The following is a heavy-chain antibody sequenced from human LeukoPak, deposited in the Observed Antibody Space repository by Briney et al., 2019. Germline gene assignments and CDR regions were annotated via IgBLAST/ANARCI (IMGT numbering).Heavy chain of an antibody. CDR3: ARSGSDSSGYYYGY. V-gene: IGHV3-21*01. J-gene: IGHJ4*02. CDR1: GFTFSSYS. Sequence: GGSLRLSCAASGFTFSSYSMNWVRQAPGKGLEWISSISSSSSYIYYADSVKGRFTISRDNAKNSLYLQMNSLRAEDTAVYYCARSGSDSSGYYYGYWGQGTLVTVSS. CDR2: ISSSSSYI. D-gene: IGHD3-22*01.